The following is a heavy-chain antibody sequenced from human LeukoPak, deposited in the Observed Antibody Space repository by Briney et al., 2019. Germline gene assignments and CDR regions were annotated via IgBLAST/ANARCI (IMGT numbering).Heavy chain of an antibody. CDR2: ISTSGII. D-gene: IGHD3-10*01. Sequence: GGSLRLSCAASGFTISNYNMDWVRQAPGKGLEWISYISTSGIIYYADSVRGRFTISRDNAKNSLYLQMNSLRDEDTAVYYCARDDPNWDPSSYYFDSWGQGVLVTVSS. CDR1: GFTISNYN. J-gene: IGHJ4*02. CDR3: ARDDPNWDPSSYYFDS. V-gene: IGHV3-48*02.